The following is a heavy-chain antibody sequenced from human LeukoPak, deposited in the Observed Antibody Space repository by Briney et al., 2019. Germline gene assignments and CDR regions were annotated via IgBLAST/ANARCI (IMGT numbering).Heavy chain of an antibody. D-gene: IGHD1-26*01. CDR1: GFTFSSYA. Sequence: GGSLRLSCEASGFTFSSYAMSWVRQAPGKGLEWVSVISGSGDSTYYADSVKGRFTISRDNSKNTLYLQMNSLRAEDTAVYYCAREEDGGVGATRYFDYWGQGTLVTVSS. V-gene: IGHV3-23*01. CDR3: AREEDGGVGATRYFDY. J-gene: IGHJ4*02. CDR2: ISGSGDST.